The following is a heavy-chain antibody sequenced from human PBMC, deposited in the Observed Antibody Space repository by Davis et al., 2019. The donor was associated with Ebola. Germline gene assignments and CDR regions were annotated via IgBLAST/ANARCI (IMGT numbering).Heavy chain of an antibody. Sequence: SETLSLTCAVYGGSFSGYYWSWIRQPPGHFLPFFGEINHSGSTNYNPSLKSRVTISVDTSKNQFSLKLSSVTAADTAVYYCARPGLTYYGMDVWGQGTTVTVSS. J-gene: IGHJ6*02. CDR3: ARPGLTYYGMDV. D-gene: IGHD3-10*01. V-gene: IGHV4-34*01. CDR2: INHSGST. CDR1: GGSFSGYY.